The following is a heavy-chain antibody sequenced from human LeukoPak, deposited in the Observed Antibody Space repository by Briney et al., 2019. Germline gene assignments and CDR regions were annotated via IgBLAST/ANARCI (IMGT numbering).Heavy chain of an antibody. D-gene: IGHD1-26*01. J-gene: IGHJ4*02. CDR1: GFTFTTYV. CDR2: ISASGGNT. CDR3: AKDQRGAIPYYFDY. V-gene: IGHV3-23*01. Sequence: GGSLTLSCAASGFTFTTYVMTWVRQPPGKGLEWVSGISASGGNTYYADSVKGRFTISRDNSKNTLYLQMNSLRAEDTAVYYCAKDQRGAIPYYFDYWGQGTLVTVSS.